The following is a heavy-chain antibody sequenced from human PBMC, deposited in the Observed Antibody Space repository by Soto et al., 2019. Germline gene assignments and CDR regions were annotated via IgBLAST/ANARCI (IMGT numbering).Heavy chain of an antibody. J-gene: IGHJ4*02. Sequence: EVQLVESGGGLVQPGWSLKLSCAASGFTFSGSAMHWVRQASGKGLEWVGRIRSKANNYATAYGPSVKGRFTISRDDSKNTAYLQMNSLKSEDAAVYYCTRGLLAYCGGDCYSGTDYWGQGTLVTVSS. CDR2: IRSKANNYAT. CDR1: GFTFSGSA. V-gene: IGHV3-73*01. CDR3: TRGLLAYCGGDCYSGTDY. D-gene: IGHD2-21*02.